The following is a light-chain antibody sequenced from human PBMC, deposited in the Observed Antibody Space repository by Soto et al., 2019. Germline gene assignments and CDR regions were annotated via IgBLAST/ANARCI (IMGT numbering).Light chain of an antibody. Sequence: EIVLTQSPSTLSVSPGESSTLACRASQSISSNLAWYQQKPGQAPRLLIYGASTRATGIPARFSGSGSGTEFTLTISSLQPDDFATYYCQQYNSYWTFGQGTKVDI. CDR1: QSISSN. J-gene: IGKJ1*01. V-gene: IGKV3-15*01. CDR2: GAS. CDR3: QQYNSYWT.